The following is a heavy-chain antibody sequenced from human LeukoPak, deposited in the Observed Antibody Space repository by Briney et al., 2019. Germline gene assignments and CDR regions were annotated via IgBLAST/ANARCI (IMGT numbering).Heavy chain of an antibody. D-gene: IGHD6-13*01. CDR1: GGSISSSSYY. V-gene: IGHV4-39*07. Sequence: SETLSLTCTVSGGSISSSSYYWGWIRQPPGKGLEWIGSIYYSGSTNYNPSLKSRVTISVDTSKNQFSLKLSSVTAADTAVYYCARVSPKQQLVRGRNWFDPWGQGTLVTVSS. CDR3: ARVSPKQQLVRGRNWFDP. J-gene: IGHJ5*02. CDR2: IYYSGST.